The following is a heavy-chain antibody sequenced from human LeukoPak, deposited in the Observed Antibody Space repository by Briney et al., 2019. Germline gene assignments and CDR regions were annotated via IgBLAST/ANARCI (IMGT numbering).Heavy chain of an antibody. CDR2: INPNSGGT. CDR3: ARTEAAVIHY. Sequence: GASVKVSCKASGYTFTGYYMHWVRQAPGQGLEWMGWINPNSGGTNYARKFQGRVTMTRDTSISTAYMEPSRLRSDDTAVYYCARTEAAVIHYWGQGTLVTVSS. J-gene: IGHJ4*02. V-gene: IGHV1-2*02. CDR1: GYTFTGYY. D-gene: IGHD6-13*01.